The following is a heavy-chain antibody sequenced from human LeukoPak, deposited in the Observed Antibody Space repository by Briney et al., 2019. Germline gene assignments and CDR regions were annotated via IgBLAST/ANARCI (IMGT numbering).Heavy chain of an antibody. J-gene: IGHJ6*02. CDR3: AKGGSGYARDYYYGMDV. D-gene: IGHD5-12*01. Sequence: GRSLRLSCAASGFTFSSYGMHWVRQAPGKGLEWAAVISYDGSNKYYADSVKGRFTISRDNSKNTLYLQMNSLRAEDTAVYYCAKGGSGYARDYYYGMDVWGQGTTVTVSS. CDR1: GFTFSSYG. V-gene: IGHV3-30*18. CDR2: ISYDGSNK.